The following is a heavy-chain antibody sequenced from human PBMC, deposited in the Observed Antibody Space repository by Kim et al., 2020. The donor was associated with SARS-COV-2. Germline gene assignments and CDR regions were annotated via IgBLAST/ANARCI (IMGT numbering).Heavy chain of an antibody. CDR3: ASLAGPTQDY. J-gene: IGHJ4*02. CDR2: K. V-gene: IGHV3-30*01. Sequence: KYYADSVKGRFTISRDNSKNTLYLQMNSLRAEDTAVYYCASLAGPTQDYWGQGTLVTVSS.